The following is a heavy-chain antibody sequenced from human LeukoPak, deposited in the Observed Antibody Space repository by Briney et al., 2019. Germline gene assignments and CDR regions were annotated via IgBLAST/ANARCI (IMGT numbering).Heavy chain of an antibody. D-gene: IGHD3-22*01. CDR2: IWYDGSNL. Sequence: GGSLRLSCAASGSTFSSYATHWVRQAPGKALEWVAVIWYDGSNLYYADSVKGRFTISRDYSKNTLYLQMNSLRVEDTAVYYCARDQGTYYYDSSGPPDYWGQGTLVTVSS. V-gene: IGHV3-33*01. CDR1: GSTFSSYA. J-gene: IGHJ4*02. CDR3: ARDQGTYYYDSSGPPDY.